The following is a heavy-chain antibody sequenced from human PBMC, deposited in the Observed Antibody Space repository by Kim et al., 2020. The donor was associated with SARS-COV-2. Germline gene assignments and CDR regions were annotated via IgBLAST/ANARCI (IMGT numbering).Heavy chain of an antibody. CDR1: GFTFSSYA. CDR3: ARDGYLPSSENYYYYYYYMDV. V-gene: IGHV3-30-3*01. D-gene: IGHD5-18*01. J-gene: IGHJ6*03. Sequence: GGSLRLSCAASGFTFSSYAMHWVRQAPGKGLEWVAVISYDGSNKYYADSVKGRFTISRDNSKNTLYLQMNSLRAEDTAVYYCARDGYLPSSENYYYYYYYMDVWGKGTTVTVSS. CDR2: ISYDGSNK.